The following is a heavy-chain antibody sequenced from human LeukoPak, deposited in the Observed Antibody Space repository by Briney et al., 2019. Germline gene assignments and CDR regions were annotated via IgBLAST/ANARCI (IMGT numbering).Heavy chain of an antibody. CDR3: ARDVLRSDYVGY. Sequence: GGSLRLSCAASGFTFSSYWMHWVRQAPGKGLVWVSRINSDGSITNYANSVKGRFTISRDNAKNTLYLQMHSLRGEDTAVYYCARDVLRSDYVGYWGQGTLVTVSS. D-gene: IGHD2-15*01. J-gene: IGHJ4*02. CDR1: GFTFSSYW. V-gene: IGHV3-74*01. CDR2: INSDGSIT.